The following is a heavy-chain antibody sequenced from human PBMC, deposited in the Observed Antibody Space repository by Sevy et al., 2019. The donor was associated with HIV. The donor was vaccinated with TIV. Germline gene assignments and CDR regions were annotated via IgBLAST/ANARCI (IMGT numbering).Heavy chain of an antibody. D-gene: IGHD3-9*01. CDR1: DYSISSGYY. Sequence: SETLSLTCTVSDYSISSGYYWGWIRQPPGKGLEWIGSIYHSGSTYYNPSLKSRVTISVDTSKNQFSLKLSSVTAADTAVYYCAREDGRYFDWLEDGGAAFDIWGQGTMVTVSS. J-gene: IGHJ3*02. CDR3: AREDGRYFDWLEDGGAAFDI. V-gene: IGHV4-38-2*02. CDR2: IYHSGST.